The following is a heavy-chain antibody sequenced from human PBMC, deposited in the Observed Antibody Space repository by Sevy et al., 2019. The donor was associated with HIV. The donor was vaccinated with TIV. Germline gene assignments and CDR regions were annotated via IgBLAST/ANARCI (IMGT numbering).Heavy chain of an antibody. V-gene: IGHV3-7*01. CDR2: IKSDGSDK. Sequence: GGSLRLSCAASGFTFSAYWMNWVRQAPGKGLEWVANIKSDGSDKHYVDSVQGRFTISRDNAKNSLYLQMNSLRVEDTAVYDCALETVGRFDSWGQGTLVSVSS. CDR1: GFTFSAYW. D-gene: IGHD3-16*01. J-gene: IGHJ4*02. CDR3: ALETVGRFDS.